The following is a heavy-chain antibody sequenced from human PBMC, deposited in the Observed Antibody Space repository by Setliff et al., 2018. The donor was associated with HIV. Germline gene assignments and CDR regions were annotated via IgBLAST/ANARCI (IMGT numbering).Heavy chain of an antibody. CDR2: FDPEDGET. J-gene: IGHJ4*02. D-gene: IGHD3-22*01. CDR1: GHSLSELT. Sequence: GASVKVSCKVIGHSLSELTVHWVRQAPGKGLEWMGGFDPEDGETIYEQKFQGRIIMTEDTSTDTSYMELSSLRSEDTAVYYCVRGMTSYDSSGYSIPYYFDYWGQGTLVTVSS. V-gene: IGHV1-24*01. CDR3: VRGMTSYDSSGYSIPYYFDY.